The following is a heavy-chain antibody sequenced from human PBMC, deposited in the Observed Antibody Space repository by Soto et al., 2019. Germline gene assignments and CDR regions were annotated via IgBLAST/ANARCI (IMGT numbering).Heavy chain of an antibody. J-gene: IGHJ6*02. CDR2: IIPIFGTA. Sequence: QVQLVQSGAEVKKPGSSVKVSCKASGGTFSSYAISWVRQAPGQGLEWMGGIIPIFGTANYAQKFQGRVTITADESTSTAYMELSSLRSKDTAVYYCARDDELSGAVHYYYYGMDVWGQGTTVTVSS. CDR3: ARDDELSGAVHYYYYGMDV. D-gene: IGHD3-16*02. V-gene: IGHV1-69*01. CDR1: GGTFSSYA.